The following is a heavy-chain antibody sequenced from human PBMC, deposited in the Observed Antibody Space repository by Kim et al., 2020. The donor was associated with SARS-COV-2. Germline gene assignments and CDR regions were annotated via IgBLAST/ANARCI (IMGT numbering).Heavy chain of an antibody. CDR1: GFTFTNYA. D-gene: IGHD6-13*01. CDR3: AKRRPGMATVDSVPGG. V-gene: IGHV3-23*01. Sequence: GGSLRLSCAASGFTFTNYAMSWVRQAPGKGLEWVSALGTSDATYYADSVKGRFTISRDTSKNTLYLQMNSLRAEDTAMYYCAKRRPGMATVDSVPGGWGQGTLVAVSS. J-gene: IGHJ4*02. CDR2: LGTSDAT.